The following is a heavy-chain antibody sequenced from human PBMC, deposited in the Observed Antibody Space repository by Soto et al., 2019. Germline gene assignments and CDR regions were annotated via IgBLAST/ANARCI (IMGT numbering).Heavy chain of an antibody. CDR2: IRIKAYTYAT. CDR1: GFPFSGSA. D-gene: IGHD1-26*01. V-gene: IGHV3-73*01. CDR3: TRWEGGVGY. J-gene: IGHJ4*02. Sequence: VQLVESGGGLVQPGGSLKLSCAASGFPFSGSARHWVRQASGKGLEWVGRIRIKAYTYATAYAASVKGRFTISRDDSKNTAYLQMNSLKTEDTAVYYCTRWEGGVGYWGQGTLVTVSS.